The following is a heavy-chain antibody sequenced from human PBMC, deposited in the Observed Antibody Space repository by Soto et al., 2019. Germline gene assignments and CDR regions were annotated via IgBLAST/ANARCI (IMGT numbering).Heavy chain of an antibody. CDR1: GGSFSGYY. J-gene: IGHJ4*02. CDR3: ARALPARKDGYK. Sequence: PSETLSLTCAVYGGSFSGYYWGWIRQTPGKGLEWIGEVNHSGGINYNPSLKSRVTISVDTSKNQFSLKVSSVTAADSAIYYCARALPARKDGYKWGPGTLVTVSS. V-gene: IGHV4-34*01. D-gene: IGHD5-12*01. CDR2: VNHSGGI.